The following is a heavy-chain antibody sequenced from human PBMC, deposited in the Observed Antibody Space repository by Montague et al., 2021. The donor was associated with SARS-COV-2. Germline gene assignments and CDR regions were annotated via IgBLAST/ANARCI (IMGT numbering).Heavy chain of an antibody. Sequence: SLRLSCAASGFTFSSYSVNWVRQAPGKGLEWVSSISSSSSYIYYADSVKGRFTISRDNAKNSLYLQMNSLRAEDTAVYYCARDTPTARGWDYGDYGDYWGQGTLVTVSS. J-gene: IGHJ4*02. CDR2: ISSSSSYI. CDR3: ARDTPTARGWDYGDYGDY. V-gene: IGHV3-21*01. CDR1: GFTFSSYS. D-gene: IGHD4-17*01.